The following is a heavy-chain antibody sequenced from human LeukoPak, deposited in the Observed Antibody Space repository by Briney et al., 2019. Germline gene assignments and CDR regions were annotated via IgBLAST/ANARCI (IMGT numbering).Heavy chain of an antibody. CDR2: ISGSGGST. CDR3: AKGSGRGYSYGLEY. CDR1: GFTFSSYA. Sequence: PGGSLRLSCAASGFTFSSYAMSWVRQAPGKGLEWVSAISGSGGSTYYADSVKGRFTISRDNSKNTLYLLMNSLRAEDTAVYYCAKGSGRGYSYGLEYWGQGTLVTVSS. D-gene: IGHD5-18*01. V-gene: IGHV3-23*01. J-gene: IGHJ4*02.